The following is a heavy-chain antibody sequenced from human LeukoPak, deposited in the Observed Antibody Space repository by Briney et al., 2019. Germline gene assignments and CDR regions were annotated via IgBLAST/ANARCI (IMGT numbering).Heavy chain of an antibody. CDR1: GFTVSSNY. CDR3: ASAAGPFDN. Sequence: GGSLRLSCAASGFTVSSNYMSWVRQAPGKGLEWVAVIWSDGSNKYYADSVKGRFTISRDNSKNTLYLQMNSVRAEDTAVYYCASAAGPFDNWGQGTLVTVSS. CDR2: IWSDGSNK. D-gene: IGHD6-13*01. V-gene: IGHV3-33*08. J-gene: IGHJ4*02.